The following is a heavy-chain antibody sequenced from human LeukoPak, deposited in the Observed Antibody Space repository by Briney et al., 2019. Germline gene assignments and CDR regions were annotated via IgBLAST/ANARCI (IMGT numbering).Heavy chain of an antibody. CDR2: IYYSGST. J-gene: IGHJ4*02. D-gene: IGHD4-17*01. CDR3: ARHGHHGDYDY. Sequence: PSETLSLTCTVSGGSISSSSYYWGWIRQPPGKGLEWIGSIYYSGSTYYNPSLKSRVTISVDTSKNQFSLKLSSVTAADTAVYHCARHGHHGDYDYWGQGTLVTVSS. V-gene: IGHV4-39*01. CDR1: GGSISSSSYY.